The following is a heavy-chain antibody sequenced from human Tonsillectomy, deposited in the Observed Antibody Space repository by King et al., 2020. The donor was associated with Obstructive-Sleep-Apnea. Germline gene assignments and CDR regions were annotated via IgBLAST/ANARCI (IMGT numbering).Heavy chain of an antibody. D-gene: IGHD4-17*01. Sequence: VQLVESGGGVVQPGRSLRLSCAASGFTFSSYAMHWVRQAPGKGLEWVAVISYAGSNKYYADSVKGRFTISRDNSKNTLYLQMNSLRAEDTAVYYCARDRANYGDYVFDYWGQGTLVTVSS. J-gene: IGHJ4*02. CDR3: ARDRANYGDYVFDY. CDR2: ISYAGSNK. V-gene: IGHV3-30*04. CDR1: GFTFSSYA.